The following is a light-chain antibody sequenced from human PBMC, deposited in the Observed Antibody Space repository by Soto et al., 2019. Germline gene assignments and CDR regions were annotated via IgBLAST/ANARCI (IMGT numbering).Light chain of an antibody. CDR1: QSLLHSNGYNF. Sequence: EIVMTPSPLSLPVTPGEPASISCRSTQSLLHSNGYNFLNWYLQHPGQSPQLLIFLGSNRASGVPDRFSGSGSGTDFTLKSSIVQAEDVGVYYCMQTIQPWTFGQGTKVEIK. CDR2: LGS. CDR3: MQTIQPWT. V-gene: IGKV2-28*01. J-gene: IGKJ1*01.